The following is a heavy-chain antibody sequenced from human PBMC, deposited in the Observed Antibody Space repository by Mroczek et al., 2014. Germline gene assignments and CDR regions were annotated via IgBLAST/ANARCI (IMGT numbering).Heavy chain of an antibody. V-gene: IGHV4-34*01. Sequence: QVQLQQWGAGLLKPSETLSLTCAVYGGSFSGYYWSWIRQPPGKGLEWIGEINHSGSTNYNPSLKSRVTISVDTSKNQFSLKLSSVTAADTAVYYCASIAAADGPLYYYYMDVWGKRDHGHRLL. CDR3: ASIAAADGPLYYYYMDV. CDR2: INHSGST. D-gene: IGHD6-13*01. CDR1: GGSFSGYY. J-gene: IGHJ6*03.